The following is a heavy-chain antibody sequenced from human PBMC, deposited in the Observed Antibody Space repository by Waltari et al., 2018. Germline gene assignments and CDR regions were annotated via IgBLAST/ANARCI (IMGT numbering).Heavy chain of an antibody. V-gene: IGHV1-69*09. Sequence: QVQLVQSGAEVKKPGSSVKVSCKASGGTFSSSAISWVRQAPGQGLEWMGRIIPILGIANYAQKFQGRVTITADKSTSTAYMELSSLRSEDTAVYYCAREAYCSSTSCYIVYWGQGTLVTVSS. CDR2: IIPILGIA. J-gene: IGHJ4*02. CDR3: AREAYCSSTSCYIVY. D-gene: IGHD2-2*02. CDR1: GGTFSSSA.